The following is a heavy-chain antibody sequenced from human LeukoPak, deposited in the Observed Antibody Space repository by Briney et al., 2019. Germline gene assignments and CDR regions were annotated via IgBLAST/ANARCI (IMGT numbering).Heavy chain of an antibody. CDR1: GGSISSSSYY. Sequence: SETLSLTCTVSGGSISSSSYYWGWIRQPPGKGLESIGSIYYSGNTYYNPSLKSRVTISVDTSKNQFSLKLNSVTAADTAVYYCARQYNSGYGLPFDYWGQGTLVTVSS. D-gene: IGHD5-12*01. CDR3: ARQYNSGYGLPFDY. V-gene: IGHV4-39*01. CDR2: IYYSGNT. J-gene: IGHJ4*02.